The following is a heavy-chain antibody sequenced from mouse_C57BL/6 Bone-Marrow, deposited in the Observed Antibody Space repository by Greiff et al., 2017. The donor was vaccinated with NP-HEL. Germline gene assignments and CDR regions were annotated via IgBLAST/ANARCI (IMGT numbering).Heavy chain of an antibody. CDR2: ISYDGSN. V-gene: IGHV3-6*01. J-gene: IGHJ4*01. Sequence: EVQLQQSGPGLVKPSQSLSLTCSVTGYSITRGYYWNWIRQFPGNKLEWMGYISYDGSNNYNPSLKNRISITRDTSKNQFFLKLNSVTTEDTATYYCARGGLRRDYYAMDYWGQGTSVTVSS. CDR1: GYSITRGYY. CDR3: ARGGLRRDYYAMDY. D-gene: IGHD2-4*01.